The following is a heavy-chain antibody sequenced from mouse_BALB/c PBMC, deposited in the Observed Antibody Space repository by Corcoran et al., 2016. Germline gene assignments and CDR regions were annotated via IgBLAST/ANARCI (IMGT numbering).Heavy chain of an antibody. CDR1: GYTFTNYG. J-gene: IGHJ4*01. CDR3: ANEHYAMDY. Sequence: QIQLVQSGPALKKPGETVKISCKASGYTFTNYGMNWVKQAPGKGLKWMGWINTYTGEPTYADDFKGRFAFSLETTASTAYLQINNLKNEETATYFCANEHYAMDYWGQGTSVTVSS. CDR2: INTYTGEP. V-gene: IGHV9-3-1*01.